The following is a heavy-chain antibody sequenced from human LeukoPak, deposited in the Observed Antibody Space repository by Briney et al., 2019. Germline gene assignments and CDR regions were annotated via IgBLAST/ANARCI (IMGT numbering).Heavy chain of an antibody. V-gene: IGHV3-30*04. CDR2: MSADGSNK. CDR1: GFTFSSCT. J-gene: IGHJ4*02. Sequence: GGSLRLSCAASGFTFSSCTMHWVRQAPGKGLEWVAVMSADGSNKYYGDSVKGRFTVSRDTSKNTAYLQRHSLRAEDTAVYFCARGGQEPQHSFDFWGQGTLVTVSS. CDR3: ARGGQEPQHSFDF. D-gene: IGHD1-26*01.